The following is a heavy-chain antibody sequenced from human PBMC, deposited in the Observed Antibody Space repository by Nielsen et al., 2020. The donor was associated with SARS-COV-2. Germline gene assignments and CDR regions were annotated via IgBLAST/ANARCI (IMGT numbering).Heavy chain of an antibody. CDR1: GGSISSYY. Sequence: SETLSLTCTVSGGSISSYYWSWIRQLPGKGLEWIGYIYYSGSTNYNPSLKSRVTISVDTSKNQFSLKLSSVTAADTAVYYCARLSIAVYYYGMDVWGQGTTVTVSS. CDR3: ARLSIAVYYYGMDV. V-gene: IGHV4-59*08. D-gene: IGHD6-19*01. J-gene: IGHJ6*02. CDR2: IYYSGST.